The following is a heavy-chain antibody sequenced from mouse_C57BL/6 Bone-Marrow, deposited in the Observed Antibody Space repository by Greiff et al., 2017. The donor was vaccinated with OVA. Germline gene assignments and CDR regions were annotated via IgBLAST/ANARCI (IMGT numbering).Heavy chain of an antibody. CDR2: ISNGGGST. D-gene: IGHD2-2*01. J-gene: IGHJ4*01. CDR1: GFTFSDYY. CDR3: ARHGGYYDAMDY. Sequence: VQLKESGGGLVQPGGSLKLSCAASGFTFSDYYMYWVRQTPEKRLEWVAYISNGGGSTYYPDTVKGRFTISRDNAKNTLYLQMSRLKSEDTAMYYCARHGGYYDAMDYWGQGTSVTVSS. V-gene: IGHV5-12*01.